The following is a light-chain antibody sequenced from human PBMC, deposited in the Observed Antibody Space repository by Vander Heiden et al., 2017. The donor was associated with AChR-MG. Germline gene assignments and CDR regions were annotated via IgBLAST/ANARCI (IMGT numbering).Light chain of an antibody. V-gene: IGKV3-15*01. CDR3: QQYDNWPLT. J-gene: IGKJ3*01. CDR2: AAS. CDR1: QSVSNK. Sequence: IVMTQSPATLSVSPGERATLSCRASQSVSNKLAWYQQKPGQPPRLLIYAASTRATGIPARFSGSGSGTEFTLTISSLQSEDFAIYYCQQYDNWPLTFGPGAKVDIK.